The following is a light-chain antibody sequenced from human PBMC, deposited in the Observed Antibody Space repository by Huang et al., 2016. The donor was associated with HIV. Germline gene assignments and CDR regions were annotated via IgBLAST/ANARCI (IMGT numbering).Light chain of an antibody. J-gene: IGKJ2*01. CDR3: QQYNNWPPYT. Sequence: EIVMTQSPATLSVSPGERAALSCRASQSISRNLAWYQQKPGHAPRLLIYGASTRATGIPARFSGSGSGKEFTLTISSLQSEDFAVYYCQQYNNWPPYTFGQGTKLEIK. V-gene: IGKV3-15*01. CDR2: GAS. CDR1: QSISRN.